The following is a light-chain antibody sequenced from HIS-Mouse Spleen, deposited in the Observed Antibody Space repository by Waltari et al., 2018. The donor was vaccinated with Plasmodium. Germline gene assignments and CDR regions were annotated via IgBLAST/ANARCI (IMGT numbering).Light chain of an antibody. CDR2: AAS. V-gene: IGKV1-6*01. CDR1: QGIRND. CDR3: LQDYNYPPT. J-gene: IGKJ2*01. Sequence: AIQMNQSPSSLSSSVGDIVTITCQASQGIRNDLGWYQQKPGKAPKLLIYAASSLQNRVPSRFSGSGSGTDFTLTISSLQPEDFATYYCLQDYNYPPTFGQGTKLEIK.